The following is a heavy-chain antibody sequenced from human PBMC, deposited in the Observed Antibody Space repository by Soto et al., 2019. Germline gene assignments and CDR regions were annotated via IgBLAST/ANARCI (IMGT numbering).Heavy chain of an antibody. V-gene: IGHV4-59*08. Sequence: SETLSLTCTVSGGSIIGYYWSWLLQPPGKGLEWIGYIYSIGSTNYNPSLRSRVTMSIDTSQEQFSLKLSSVTATDTAVYYCARRYGVYFDYWGQGTLVTVSS. D-gene: IGHD4-17*01. CDR2: IYSIGST. CDR3: ARRYGVYFDY. CDR1: GGSIIGYY. J-gene: IGHJ4*02.